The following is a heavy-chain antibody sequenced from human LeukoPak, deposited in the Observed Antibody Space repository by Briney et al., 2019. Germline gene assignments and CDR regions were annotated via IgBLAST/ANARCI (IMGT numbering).Heavy chain of an antibody. CDR1: GYTFTTYG. V-gene: IGHV1-18*01. J-gene: IGHJ6*03. CDR2: ISTYDDNI. CDR3: ASRQYCSGGSCYQRHYYYMDV. Sequence: GASVKVSCKASGYTFTTYGLSWVRQAPGQGLEWLGWISTYDDNIKYAQSLQGRLTLTIDTSTSTAYMELRSLTSDDTAVYYCASRQYCSGGSCYQRHYYYMDVWGKGTTVTISS. D-gene: IGHD2-15*01.